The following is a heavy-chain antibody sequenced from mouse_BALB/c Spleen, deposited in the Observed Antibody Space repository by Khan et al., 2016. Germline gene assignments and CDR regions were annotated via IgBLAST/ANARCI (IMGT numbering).Heavy chain of an antibody. V-gene: IGHV9-3*02. CDR1: GYTFTNYG. CDR3: ARYYGSSYYAMDY. Sequence: QIQLVQSGPELKKPGETVKISCKASGYTFTNYGMNWVKQAPGKGFKWMGWINTNTGEPTYAEEFKGRFAFSLATSASTAYLQINNLKKEDTATYVCARYYGSSYYAMDYWGQGTSVTVSS. J-gene: IGHJ4*01. D-gene: IGHD1-1*01. CDR2: INTNTGEP.